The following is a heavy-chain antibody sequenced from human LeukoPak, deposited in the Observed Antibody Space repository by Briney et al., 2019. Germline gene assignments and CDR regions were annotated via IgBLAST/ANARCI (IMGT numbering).Heavy chain of an antibody. CDR3: ARTRLPFPPFDY. CDR1: GFTVSSNY. D-gene: IGHD4-11*01. V-gene: IGHV3-53*01. J-gene: IGHJ4*02. CDR2: IYSGGST. Sequence: GGSLRLSCAASGFTVSSNYTSWVRQAPGKGLEWVSVIYSGGSTYYADSVKGRFTISRDNSKNTLYLQMNSLRAEDTAVYYCARTRLPFPPFDYWGQGTLVTVSS.